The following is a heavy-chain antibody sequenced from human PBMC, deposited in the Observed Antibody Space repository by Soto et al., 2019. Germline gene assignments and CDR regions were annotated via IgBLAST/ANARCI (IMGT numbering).Heavy chain of an antibody. CDR2: IKQDGSEK. V-gene: IGHV3-7*03. J-gene: IGHJ4*02. CDR1: GFPFGGNW. CDR3: ARERSGYYQY. D-gene: IGHD3-22*01. Sequence: EVQLVESGGGLFNLGGPLGLPCAASGFPFGGNWLGWVRQAPGKGLEWVANIKQDGSEKYYVDSVKGRFTISRDNAKNSLYLQMNSLRAEDTAVYYCARERSGYYQYWGQGTLVTVSS.